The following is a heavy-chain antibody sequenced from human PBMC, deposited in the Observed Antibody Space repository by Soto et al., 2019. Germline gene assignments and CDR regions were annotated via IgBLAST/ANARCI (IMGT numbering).Heavy chain of an antibody. CDR3: ATDFNLYSSSTD. V-gene: IGHV1-24*01. D-gene: IGHD6-6*01. J-gene: IGHJ4*02. CDR2: FDPEDGET. CDR1: GYTFTSYY. Sequence: ASVKVSCKASGYTFTSYYMHWVRQAPGQGLEWMGGFDPEDGETIYAQKFQGRVTMTEDTSTDTAYMELSSLRSEDTAVYYCATDFNLYSSSTDWGQGTLVTVSS.